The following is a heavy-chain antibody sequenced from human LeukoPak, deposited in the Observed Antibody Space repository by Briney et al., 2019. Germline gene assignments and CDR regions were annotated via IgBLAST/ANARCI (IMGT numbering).Heavy chain of an antibody. CDR1: GDSISSSSYY. CDR2: IYYSGST. J-gene: IGHJ4*02. V-gene: IGHV4-39*07. Sequence: SETLSLTCTVSGDSISSSSYYWGWIRQPPGKGLEWIGSIYYSGSTYYNPSLKSRVTISLDTSKNQFSLKPSSVTAADTAVYYCARLQRHSSGWYPIDYWGQGTLVTVSS. D-gene: IGHD6-19*01. CDR3: ARLQRHSSGWYPIDY.